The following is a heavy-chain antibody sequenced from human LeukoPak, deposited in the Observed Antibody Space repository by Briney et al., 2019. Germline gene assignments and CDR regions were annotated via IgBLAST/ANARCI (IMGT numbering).Heavy chain of an antibody. Sequence: SEPLSLTCTVSGGSISGYYWSWIRQPPGKGLEWIGYIYYSGSTNYNPSLKSRVTISVDTSKSQFSLKLSSVTAADTAVYFCARAVAVAGSAFDYWGQGTLVTVSS. V-gene: IGHV4-59*08. CDR1: GGSISGYY. D-gene: IGHD6-13*01. J-gene: IGHJ4*02. CDR2: IYYSGST. CDR3: ARAVAVAGSAFDY.